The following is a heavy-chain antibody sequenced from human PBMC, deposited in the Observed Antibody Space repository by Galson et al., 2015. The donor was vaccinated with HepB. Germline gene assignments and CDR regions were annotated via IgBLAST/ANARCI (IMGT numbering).Heavy chain of an antibody. CDR1: GFTFSSYS. D-gene: IGHD3-10*01. CDR2: ISSSSSTI. Sequence: SLRLSCAASGFTFSSYSMNWVRQAPGKGLEWVSYISSSSSTIYYADSVKGRFTISRDNAKNSLYLQMNSLRAEDTAVYYCARDRASMVRGGGMLTGDYWGQGTLVTVSS. J-gene: IGHJ4*02. V-gene: IGHV3-48*01. CDR3: ARDRASMVRGGGMLTGDY.